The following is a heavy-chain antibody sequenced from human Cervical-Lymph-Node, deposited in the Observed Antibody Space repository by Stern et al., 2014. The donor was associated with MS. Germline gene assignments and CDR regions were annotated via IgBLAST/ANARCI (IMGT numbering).Heavy chain of an antibody. CDR1: GFTFDDYA. J-gene: IGHJ4*02. V-gene: IGHV3-9*01. CDR2: ISWNSGNI. Sequence: EVHLVESGGGLVQPGRSLRLSCAASGFTFDDYAMHWVRQAPGTGLEWVSGISWNSGNIGYADSVKGRFTISRDNAKNSLYLQMNSLRAEDTALYYCAKDINLRGTYYFDYWGQGTLVTVSS. D-gene: IGHD2-15*01. CDR3: AKDINLRGTYYFDY.